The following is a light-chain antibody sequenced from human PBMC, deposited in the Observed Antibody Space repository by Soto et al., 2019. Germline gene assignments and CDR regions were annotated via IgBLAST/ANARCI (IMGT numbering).Light chain of an antibody. CDR2: GTS. CDR3: QQTYSNRLS. Sequence: DIQMTQSPSSLSASVGDRVTITCRASQSISTFVNWYQQVRGKAPKLLIQGTSTLQSGVPSRFSGTGSGTDLTLTISSLQPEDCATYYCQQTYSNRLSFGGGTKVEIK. J-gene: IGKJ4*01. V-gene: IGKV1-39*01. CDR1: QSISTF.